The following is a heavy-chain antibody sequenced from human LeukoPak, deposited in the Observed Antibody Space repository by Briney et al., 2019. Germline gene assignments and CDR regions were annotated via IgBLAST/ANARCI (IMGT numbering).Heavy chain of an antibody. V-gene: IGHV3-7*01. CDR1: GFTFSSYW. D-gene: IGHD5-18*01. Sequence: PGGSLRLSCAASGFTFSSYWMHWVRQAPGKGLEWVANINEDGSDKNFVDSVKGRFTISRDNAKNSLYLQMNSLRAEDTAVYYCARDAAYGYDRFDFWGQGTQVTVSS. CDR3: ARDAAYGYDRFDF. CDR2: INEDGSDK. J-gene: IGHJ4*02.